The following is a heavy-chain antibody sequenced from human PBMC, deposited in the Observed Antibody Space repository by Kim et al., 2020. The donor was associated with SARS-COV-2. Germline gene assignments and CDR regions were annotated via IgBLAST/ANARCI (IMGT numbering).Heavy chain of an antibody. J-gene: IGHJ4*02. V-gene: IGHV3-23*01. CDR1: GFSFTSYA. CDR3: AKGQADADLLFDH. CDR2: ISGSGANT. Sequence: GGSLRLSCAASGFSFTSYALSWVRQSPGRGLEWVSTISGSGANTYYSDSVKGRFTISKDNSKTTLFLQMRNFRAEDTAVYFCAKGQADADLLFDHWGQGALVTVSS.